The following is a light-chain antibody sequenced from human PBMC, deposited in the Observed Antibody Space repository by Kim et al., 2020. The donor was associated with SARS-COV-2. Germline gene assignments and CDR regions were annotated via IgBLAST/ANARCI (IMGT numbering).Light chain of an antibody. CDR2: AAS. V-gene: IGKV1-16*02. J-gene: IGKJ2*01. Sequence: SASVGNRVTIIWRAGQGISKYLALFQQKPGKAPKSLIYAASVLQSGVPSKFSGSRSGTDFTLTISSLQPEDFATYYCQQYNNYPYTFGQGTKLEI. CDR1: QGISKY. CDR3: QQYNNYPYT.